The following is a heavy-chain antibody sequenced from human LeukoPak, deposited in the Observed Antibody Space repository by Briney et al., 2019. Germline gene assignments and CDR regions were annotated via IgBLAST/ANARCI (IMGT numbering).Heavy chain of an antibody. J-gene: IGHJ3*02. CDR1: GFTFSSYT. CDR3: AREYCSGGSCYSSLDAFDI. Sequence: GGSLRLSCAASGFTFSSYTMNWVRQAPGKGLEWLSYISSSGSTIYYADSVKGRFTISRDNAKNSLYLQMNSLRAEDTAVYYCAREYCSGGSCYSSLDAFDIWGQGTMVTVSS. D-gene: IGHD2-15*01. V-gene: IGHV3-48*04. CDR2: ISSSGSTI.